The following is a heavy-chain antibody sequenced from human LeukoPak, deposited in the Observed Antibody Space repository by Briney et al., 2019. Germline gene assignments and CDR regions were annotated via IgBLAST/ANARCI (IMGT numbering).Heavy chain of an antibody. Sequence: GGSLRLSCAASGFTFSSYAMSWVRQAPGKGLEWVSAISGSGDSTYYADSVKGRFTISRDNSKNTLYLQMNSLRAEDTAVYYCAKGQRFLEWNFDYWGQGTLVTVSS. D-gene: IGHD3-3*01. CDR2: ISGSGDST. CDR3: AKGQRFLEWNFDY. V-gene: IGHV3-23*01. CDR1: GFTFSSYA. J-gene: IGHJ4*02.